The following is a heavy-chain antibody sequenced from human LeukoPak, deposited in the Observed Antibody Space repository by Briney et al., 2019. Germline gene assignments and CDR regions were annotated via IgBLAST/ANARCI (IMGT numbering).Heavy chain of an antibody. CDR2: ISYDGSNK. CDR1: GFTFSSYG. Sequence: GGSLRLSCAASGFTFSSYGMHWVRQAPGKGLEWVAVISYDGSNKYYADSVKGRFTISRDNSKNTLCLQMNSLRAEDTAVYYCAKDRPNWAPLDYWGQGTLVTVSS. J-gene: IGHJ4*02. V-gene: IGHV3-30*18. D-gene: IGHD3-16*01. CDR3: AKDRPNWAPLDY.